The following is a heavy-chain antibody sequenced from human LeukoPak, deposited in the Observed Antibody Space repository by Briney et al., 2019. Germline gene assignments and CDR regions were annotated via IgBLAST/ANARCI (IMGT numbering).Heavy chain of an antibody. J-gene: IGHJ4*02. CDR1: GFTFSSYA. Sequence: GGSLRLSCAASGFTFSSYAMSWVRQAPGKGLEWVSGISGSGDSTYYADAVKGRFTISRDNSKNTLYLQMNSLRAEDTAAYYCAKGTYDSRGHFDYWGQGTLVSVSS. CDR2: ISGSGDST. V-gene: IGHV3-23*01. D-gene: IGHD3-22*01. CDR3: AKGTYDSRGHFDY.